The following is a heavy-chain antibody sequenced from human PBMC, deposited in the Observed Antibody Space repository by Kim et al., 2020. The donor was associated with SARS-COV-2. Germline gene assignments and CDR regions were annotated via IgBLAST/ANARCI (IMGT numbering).Heavy chain of an antibody. D-gene: IGHD6-13*01. CDR3: ARDYWAGSSSWYDY. J-gene: IGHJ4*02. CDR2: INPNSGGT. Sequence: ASVKVSCKASGYTFTGYYMHWVRQAPGQGLEWMGWINPNSGGTNYAQKFQGRVTMTRDTSISTAYMELSRLRSDDTAVYYCARDYWAGSSSWYDYWGQGTLVTVSS. V-gene: IGHV1-2*02. CDR1: GYTFTGYY.